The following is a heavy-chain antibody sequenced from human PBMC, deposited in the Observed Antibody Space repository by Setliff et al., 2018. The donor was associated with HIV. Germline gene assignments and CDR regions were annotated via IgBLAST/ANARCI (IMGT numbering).Heavy chain of an antibody. CDR2: RYYSGSI. V-gene: IGHV4-39*07. D-gene: IGHD6-6*01. CDR3: ARFSTSSGGTFDY. CDR1: GGSISSSSYY. J-gene: IGHJ4*02. Sequence: SETLSLTCTVSGGSISSSSYYWGWIRQPPGKGLEWIGSRYYSGSIQYNPSLKSRVTISADTSKKQFFLKLTSVTAADTAVYYCARFSTSSGGTFDYWGQGTLVTVSS.